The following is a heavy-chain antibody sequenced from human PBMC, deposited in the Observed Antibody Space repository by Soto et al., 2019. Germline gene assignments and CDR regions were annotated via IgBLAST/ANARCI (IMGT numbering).Heavy chain of an antibody. CDR3: ARDGSNHRYYYYYMDV. D-gene: IGHD1-26*01. V-gene: IGHV4-59*12. Sequence: PSETLSLTCTVSGGSISSYYWSWIRQPPGKGLEWIGYIYYSGSTNYNPSLKSRVTISVDTSKNQFSLKLSSVTAADTAVYYCARDGSNHRYYYYYMDVWGKGTTVTVSS. CDR2: IYYSGST. J-gene: IGHJ6*03. CDR1: GGSISSYY.